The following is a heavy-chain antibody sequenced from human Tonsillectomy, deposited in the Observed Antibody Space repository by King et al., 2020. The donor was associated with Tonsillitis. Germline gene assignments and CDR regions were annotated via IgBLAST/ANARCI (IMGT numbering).Heavy chain of an antibody. CDR2: ISYAGSRK. CDR1: GFTFSSYA. J-gene: IGHJ4*02. D-gene: IGHD1-26*01. Sequence: VQLVESGGGVVQPGRSLRLSCAASGFTFSSYAMHWVRQDPGKGLEWGAVISYAGSRKHYTDSVKGRFTISRDNSKNTVYLQMNSLRAEDTAVYYCARDKESGSFYGYFENWGQGALVTVSS. CDR3: ARDKESGSFYGYFEN. V-gene: IGHV3-30-3*01.